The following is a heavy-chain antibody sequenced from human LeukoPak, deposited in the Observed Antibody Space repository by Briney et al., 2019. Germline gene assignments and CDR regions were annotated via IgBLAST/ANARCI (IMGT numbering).Heavy chain of an antibody. V-gene: IGHV1-2*04. CDR1: GYTFTGYY. Sequence: GASVKVSCNASGYTFTGYYLNWVRHAPGQGHEWMALINPYSGATTYALIFLGWLTLTRGTAFCTVYVEMSRLRSDDTAVYYCARDVYHSGGYLYNYYYGMDVWGQGTTVTVSS. CDR2: INPYSGAT. J-gene: IGHJ6*01. CDR3: ARDVYHSGGYLYNYYYGMDV. D-gene: IGHD3-22*01.